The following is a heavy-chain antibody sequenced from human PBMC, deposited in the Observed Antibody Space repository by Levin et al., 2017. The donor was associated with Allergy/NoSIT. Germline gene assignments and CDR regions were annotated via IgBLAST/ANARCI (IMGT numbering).Heavy chain of an antibody. V-gene: IGHV1-18*01. J-gene: IGHJ6*03. D-gene: IGHD2-2*01. CDR3: ARFVVTPVSYFYMDV. CDR2: ISTHNGNT. Sequence: GASVKVSCKASGYTFKNYGISWVRQAPGQGLEWMRWISTHNGNTNYAQSFQGRVTMTTDTSTSTADMELRSLISDDTAVYYCARFVVTPVSYFYMDVWGKGTTVTVSS. CDR1: GYTFKNYG.